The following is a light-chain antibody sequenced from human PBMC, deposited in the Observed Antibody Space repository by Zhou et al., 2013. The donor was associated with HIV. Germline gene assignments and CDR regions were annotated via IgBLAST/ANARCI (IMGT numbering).Light chain of an antibody. J-gene: IGKJ4*01. Sequence: EIVLTQSPGTLSLSPGERATLSCRASQSVSSSYLAWYQQKPGQAPSLLIFDTSTRATGVPARFSGSGSGRDFTLTISGLQSEDFAIYYCQQYHNWPLTFGGGTQVEIK. CDR1: QSVSSSY. CDR3: QQYHNWPLT. V-gene: IGKV3-15*01. CDR2: DTS.